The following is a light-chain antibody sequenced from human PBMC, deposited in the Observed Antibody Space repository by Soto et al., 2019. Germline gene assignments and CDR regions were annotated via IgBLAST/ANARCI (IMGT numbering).Light chain of an antibody. CDR1: QSVSSS. CDR2: GAS. CDR3: QQYNNWPPWT. V-gene: IGKV3-15*01. Sequence: EIVMTQSPATLSVSPGERATLSCRASQSVSSSLAWYQQKPGQAPRLLIYGASIRATGIPARFSGSGSGTEFTLTISSLQSEDFAVYYWQQYNNWPPWTFGQGTKVEIK. J-gene: IGKJ1*01.